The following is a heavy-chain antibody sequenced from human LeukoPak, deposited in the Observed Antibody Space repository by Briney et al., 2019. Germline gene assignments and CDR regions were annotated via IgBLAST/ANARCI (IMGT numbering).Heavy chain of an antibody. CDR1: GGSISSNSYY. CDR2: IYYSGST. D-gene: IGHD3-10*01. J-gene: IGHJ4*02. V-gene: IGHV4-39*07. CDR3: ARVSDSRAVGPFDY. Sequence: SETLSLTCTVSGGSISSNSYYWGWIRQSPGKGLEWIANIYYSGSTYYNPSLKSRVTISVDTSKSQFSLELSSVTAADTAIYYCARVSDSRAVGPFDYWGQGTLVTVSA.